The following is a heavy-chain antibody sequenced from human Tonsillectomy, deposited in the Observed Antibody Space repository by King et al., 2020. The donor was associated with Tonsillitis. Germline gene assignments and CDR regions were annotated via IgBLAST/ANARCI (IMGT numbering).Heavy chain of an antibody. D-gene: IGHD3-22*01. J-gene: IGHJ3*02. V-gene: IGHV4-39*07. CDR1: GGSISSSSYY. CDR3: ARDFAYNDSSGYGAFDI. Sequence: LQLQESGPGLVKPSETLSLTCTVSGGSISSSSYYWGWIRQPPGKGLEWIGSIYYSGSTYYNPSLKSRVTISVDTSKNQFSLKLSSVTAADTAVYYWARDFAYNDSSGYGAFDIWGQGTMVTVSS. CDR2: IYYSGST.